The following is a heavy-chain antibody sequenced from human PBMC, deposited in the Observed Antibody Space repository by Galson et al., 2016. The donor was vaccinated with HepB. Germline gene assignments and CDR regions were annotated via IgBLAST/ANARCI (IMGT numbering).Heavy chain of an antibody. CDR1: AGSISTYY. J-gene: IGHJ3*02. CDR3: ARGSGDAFDI. Sequence: LSLTCTVSAGSISTYYWTWIRQPPGKGLEWIGYIYYSVSTNYNPSLKSRVSMSVDTSRNQFSLRLSSVTAADTAVYFCARGSGDAFDIWGQGTMVTVSS. CDR2: IYYSVST. V-gene: IGHV4-59*01.